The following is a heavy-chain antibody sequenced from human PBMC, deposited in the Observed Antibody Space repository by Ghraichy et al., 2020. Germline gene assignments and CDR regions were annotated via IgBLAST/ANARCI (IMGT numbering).Heavy chain of an antibody. CDR2: IISGSSSYT. CDR1: GFTFSDYY. Sequence: GGSLRLSCAGSGFTFSDYYMSWIRQTPGKALEWVSYIISGSSSYTKYADSVKGRFTISRDNAKNSLYLQMNSLRAEDPAMYYCARSTHSSGWHWGGYWGQGTLVTVS. V-gene: IGHV3-11*06. D-gene: IGHD6-19*01. J-gene: IGHJ4*02. CDR3: ARSTHSSGWHWGGY.